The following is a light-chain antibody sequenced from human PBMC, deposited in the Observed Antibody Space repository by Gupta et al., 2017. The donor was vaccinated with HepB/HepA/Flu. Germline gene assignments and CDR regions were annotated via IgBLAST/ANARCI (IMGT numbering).Light chain of an antibody. V-gene: IGKV3-20*01. CDR2: GAS. CDR3: QHYSSSPL. Sequence: DIVLTQPPGSLSLSPGKRVTFSCRASQTVSKYDLVWYQQKPGQAPSLLIYGASSRATGVPHRFSGSGSDTDFTLTISRLEHDDSAVYCCQHYSSSPLFGQGTRLEIK. J-gene: IGKJ5*01. CDR1: QTVSKYD.